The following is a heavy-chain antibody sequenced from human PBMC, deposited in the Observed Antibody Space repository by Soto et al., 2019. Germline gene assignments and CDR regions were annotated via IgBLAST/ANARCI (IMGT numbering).Heavy chain of an antibody. CDR2: INAGNGNT. V-gene: IGHV1-3*01. D-gene: IGHD3-3*02. CDR1: GYTFTSYA. CDR3: IKERLAGGLDY. J-gene: IGHJ4*02. Sequence: GASVKVSCKASGYTFTSYAMHWVRQAPGQRLEWMGWINAGNGNTKYSQKFQGRVTIARDTSASTAYMELSSLRGEDTALYYCIKERLAGGLDYWGRGTLVTVSS.